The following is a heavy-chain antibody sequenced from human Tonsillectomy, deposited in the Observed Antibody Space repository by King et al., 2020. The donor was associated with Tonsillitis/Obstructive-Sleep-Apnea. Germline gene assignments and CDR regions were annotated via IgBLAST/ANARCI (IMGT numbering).Heavy chain of an antibody. Sequence: VQLVESGGGVVQPGRSLRLSCAASGFTFSSYGMHWVRQASGKGLEWVAIISYDGSNKYYADSVKGRFTISRDNSKNTLYLQMNSLRAEDTAVYYCAKDGWSPAPSVFPSPYYFDYWGQGTLAT. CDR2: ISYDGSNK. CDR3: AKDGWSPAPSVFPSPYYFDY. J-gene: IGHJ4*02. D-gene: IGHD2-15*01. CDR1: GFTFSSYG. V-gene: IGHV3-30*18.